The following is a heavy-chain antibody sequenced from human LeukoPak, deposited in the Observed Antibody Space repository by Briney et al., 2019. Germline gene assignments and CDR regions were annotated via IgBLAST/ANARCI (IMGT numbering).Heavy chain of an antibody. Sequence: GGSLRLSCTASGFTFGDYAMSWVRQAPGKGLEWVGFIRSKAYGGTTEYAASVKVRFTISRDDSKSIAYLQMNSLKTEDTAVYYCTRSDYDILTGDNWFDPWGQGTLVTVSS. CDR2: IRSKAYGGTT. CDR1: GFTFGDYA. CDR3: TRSDYDILTGDNWFDP. J-gene: IGHJ5*02. D-gene: IGHD3-9*01. V-gene: IGHV3-49*04.